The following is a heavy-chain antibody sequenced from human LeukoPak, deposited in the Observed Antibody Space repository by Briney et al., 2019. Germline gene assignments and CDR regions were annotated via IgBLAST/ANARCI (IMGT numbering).Heavy chain of an antibody. Sequence: SQTLSLTCTVSGASISSYYWSWIRQPPGKGLEWIGYIHYSGRNSYNPSLKSRVTISVDTSRNQFSLTLSSVTAADTAVYYCASHTYSYDSSGPLGWGQGTLVTVSS. CDR1: GASISSYY. CDR2: IHYSGRN. V-gene: IGHV4-59*08. CDR3: ASHTYSYDSSGPLG. D-gene: IGHD3-22*01. J-gene: IGHJ4*02.